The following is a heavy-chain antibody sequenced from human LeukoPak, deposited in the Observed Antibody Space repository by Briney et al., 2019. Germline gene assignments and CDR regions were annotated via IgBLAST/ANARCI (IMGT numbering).Heavy chain of an antibody. CDR1: GGSFSGYY. Sequence: SETLSLTCAVYGGSFSGYYWSWIRQPPGKGLEWIGYIYYSGSTNYNPSLKSRVTISVDTSKNQFSLKLSSVTAADTAVYYCARRSGSYYNFLDYYGMDVWGQGTTVTVSS. J-gene: IGHJ6*02. V-gene: IGHV4-59*01. CDR3: ARRSGSYYNFLDYYGMDV. D-gene: IGHD3-10*01. CDR2: IYYSGST.